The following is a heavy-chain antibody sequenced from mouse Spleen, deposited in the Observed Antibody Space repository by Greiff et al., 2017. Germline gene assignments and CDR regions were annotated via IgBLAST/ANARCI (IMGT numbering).Heavy chain of an antibody. J-gene: IGHJ4*01. V-gene: IGHV1-63*01. CDR1: GYTFTSYW. Sequence: VQLQQPGAELVKPGASVKLSCKASGYTFTSYWMHWVKQRPGHGLEWIGDIYPGGGYTNYNEKFKGKATLTADKSSSTAYMQFSSLTSEDSAIYYCARESNRYAMDYWGQGTSVTVSS. CDR3: ARESNRYAMDY. CDR2: IYPGGGYT. D-gene: IGHD2-5*01.